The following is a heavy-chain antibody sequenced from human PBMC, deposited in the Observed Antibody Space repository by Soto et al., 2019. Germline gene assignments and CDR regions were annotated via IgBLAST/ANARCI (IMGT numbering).Heavy chain of an antibody. J-gene: IGHJ6*02. CDR2: ISAYNGNT. V-gene: IGHV1-18*01. CDR1: GYTFTSYG. D-gene: IGHD3-10*01. Sequence: ASVKVSCKASGYTFTSYGISWVRQAPGQGLEWMGWISAYNGNTNYAQKLQGRVTMTTDTSTSTAYMELRSLRSDDTAVYYCARDHFGELFAYYGMDVWGQGXTVTVYS. CDR3: ARDHFGELFAYYGMDV.